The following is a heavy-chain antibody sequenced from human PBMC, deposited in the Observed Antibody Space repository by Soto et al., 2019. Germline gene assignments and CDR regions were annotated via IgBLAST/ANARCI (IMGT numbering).Heavy chain of an antibody. CDR3: ARGPVVDTAMVFDY. V-gene: IGHV3-48*03. CDR2: ISSSGSTI. D-gene: IGHD5-18*01. Sequence: GGSLRLSCAASGFTFSSYEMNWVRQAPGKGLEWVSYISSSGSTIYYADSVKGRFTISRDNAKNSLYLQMNSLRAEDTAVYYCARGPVVDTAMVFDYWGQGTLVTVSS. CDR1: GFTFSSYE. J-gene: IGHJ4*02.